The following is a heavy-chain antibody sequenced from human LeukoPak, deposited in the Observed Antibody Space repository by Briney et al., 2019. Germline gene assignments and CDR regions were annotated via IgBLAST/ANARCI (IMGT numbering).Heavy chain of an antibody. V-gene: IGHV1-46*01. D-gene: IGHD3-16*02. CDR2: INPSGGST. CDR3: ARDGAAASLKRLSRPNDWFNP. CDR1: GYTFTSYY. J-gene: IGHJ5*02. Sequence: ASVKVSCKASGYTFTSYYMHWVRQAPGQGLEWMGIINPSGGSTSYAQKFQGRVTMTRDTSTSTAYMELRSLRSDDTAVYYCARDGAAASLKRLSRPNDWFNPWGQGTLVTVSS.